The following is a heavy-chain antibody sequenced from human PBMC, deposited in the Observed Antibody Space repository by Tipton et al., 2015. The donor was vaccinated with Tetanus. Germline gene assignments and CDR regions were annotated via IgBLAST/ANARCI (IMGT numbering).Heavy chain of an antibody. CDR1: GGSFSGYY. J-gene: IGHJ5*02. CDR3: ARVRGITIFGVVNHGWFDP. Sequence: TLSLTCAVYGGSFSGYYWSWIRQPPGKGLEWIGEINHSGSTNYNPSLKSRVTISVDTSKNQFSLKLSSVTAADTAVYYCARVRGITIFGVVNHGWFDPWGQGTLVTVSS. V-gene: IGHV4-34*01. D-gene: IGHD3-3*01. CDR2: INHSGST.